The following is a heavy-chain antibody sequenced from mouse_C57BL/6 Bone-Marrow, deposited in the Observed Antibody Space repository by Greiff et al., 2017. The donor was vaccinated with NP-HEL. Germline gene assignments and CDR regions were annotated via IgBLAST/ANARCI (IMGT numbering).Heavy chain of an antibody. CDR3: ARSPNCYYFDY. J-gene: IGHJ2*01. Sequence: VQLQQSGPVLVKPGASVKMSCKASGYTFTDYYMNWVKQSHGKSLEWLGVINPYNDGHSYNQKFKGKATLTVDKSSSTAYMELNSLTSEDSAVYYCARSPNCYYFDYWGQGTTLTVSS. D-gene: IGHD4-1*01. CDR2: INPYNDGH. CDR1: GYTFTDYY. V-gene: IGHV1-19*01.